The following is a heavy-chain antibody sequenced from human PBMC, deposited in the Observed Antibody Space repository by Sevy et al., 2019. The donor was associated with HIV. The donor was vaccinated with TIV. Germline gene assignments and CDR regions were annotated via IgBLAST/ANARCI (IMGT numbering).Heavy chain of an antibody. CDR3: AGENAWGRGYS. CDR2: IYYNGHI. Sequence: SETLSLTCTVSGGYITSLYWNWIRQPPGKGLEWIANIYYNGHINYNPSLKSRVTLSLDTSKNQFSLGLSSVTAADTAMYYCAGENAWGRGYSWGQGALVTVSS. V-gene: IGHV4-59*08. J-gene: IGHJ4*02. D-gene: IGHD1-26*01. CDR1: GGYITSLY.